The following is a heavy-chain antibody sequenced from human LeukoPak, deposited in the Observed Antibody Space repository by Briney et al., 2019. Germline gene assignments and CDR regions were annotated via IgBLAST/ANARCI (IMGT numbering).Heavy chain of an antibody. CDR3: AKDYSSNWFDS. V-gene: IGHV3-43D*03. J-gene: IGHJ5*01. Sequence: GGSLRLSCAASGFTFDDYAMHWVRQAPGKGLEWVSLISWDGGSTYYADSVKGRFTISKDKSKSTLYLYMNSLRAEDTAVYYCAKDYSSNWFDSWGQGILLTVSS. CDR2: ISWDGGST. D-gene: IGHD5-18*01. CDR1: GFTFDDYA.